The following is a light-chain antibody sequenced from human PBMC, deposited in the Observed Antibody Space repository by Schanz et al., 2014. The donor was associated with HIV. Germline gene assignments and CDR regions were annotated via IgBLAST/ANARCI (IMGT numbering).Light chain of an antibody. V-gene: IGKV3-15*01. J-gene: IGKJ2*01. CDR3: QQCVTYPYT. CDR2: DAS. Sequence: EIVMTQSPATLSVSPGERATLSCRASQSVSSNLAWYQQKPGQAPRLLMYDASIKATVFSARFRGSGSGTEFTLTISSLQPDDSATYYCQQCVTYPYTFGQGTKLDIK. CDR1: QSVSSN.